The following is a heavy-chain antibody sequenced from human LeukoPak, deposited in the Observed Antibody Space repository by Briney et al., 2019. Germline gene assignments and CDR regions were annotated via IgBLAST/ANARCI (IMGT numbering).Heavy chain of an antibody. J-gene: IGHJ3*02. D-gene: IGHD2-21*01. CDR1: AGSCRSYH. CDR2: IYYTGSS. V-gene: IGHV4-59*01. Sequence: SETLSLTCTVSAGSCRSYHWNLIRQSSGRGLEWIGYIYYTGSSNYSPSLKSRVTMSVDTSKNQFSLKLSSVTAADTAVYYCARDRSDSLADAFDIWGQGTMVTVSS. CDR3: ARDRSDSLADAFDI.